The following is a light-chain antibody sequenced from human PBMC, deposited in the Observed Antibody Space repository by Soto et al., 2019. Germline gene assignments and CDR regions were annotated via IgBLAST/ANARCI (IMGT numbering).Light chain of an antibody. CDR2: DAS. Sequence: DIHMTQSPSTLSASVGDRVTITCRASQTISSWLAWYQQKPGKAPKLLIYDASNLESGIPSRFSGSGSGTEFTLTISSLQPDDFATYYCQQYDTSSWTCGQGTKVEV. V-gene: IGKV1-5*01. J-gene: IGKJ1*01. CDR1: QTISSW. CDR3: QQYDTSSWT.